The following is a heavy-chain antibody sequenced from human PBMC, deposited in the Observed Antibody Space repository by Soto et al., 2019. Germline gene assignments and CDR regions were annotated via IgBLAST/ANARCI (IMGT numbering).Heavy chain of an antibody. CDR3: AKEQFNTGWTQPGS. J-gene: IGHJ5*02. Sequence: SLRLSCAASGFTLNHYGMHWVRQAPGKGLEWVGVMSIDGMNQHFGDSVRGRFTISRATSKNTLYLQMDSLGPEDTAVYYCAKEQFNTGWTQPGSWGQGTRGTVSS. CDR1: GFTLNHYG. D-gene: IGHD6-19*01. V-gene: IGHV3-30*18. CDR2: MSIDGMNQ.